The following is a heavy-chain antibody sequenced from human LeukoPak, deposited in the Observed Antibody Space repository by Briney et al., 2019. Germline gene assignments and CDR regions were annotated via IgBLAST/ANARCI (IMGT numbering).Heavy chain of an antibody. CDR3: ARDRYYDSSGIAY. CDR1: GGSISSGSYY. Sequence: SETLSLTCTVSGGSISSGSYYWSWIRQPAGKGLEWIGRIYTSGSTNYNPSLKSQVTISVDTSKNQFSLKLSSVTAADTAVYYCARDRYYDSSGIAYWGQGTLVTVSS. D-gene: IGHD3-22*01. V-gene: IGHV4-61*02. J-gene: IGHJ4*02. CDR2: IYTSGST.